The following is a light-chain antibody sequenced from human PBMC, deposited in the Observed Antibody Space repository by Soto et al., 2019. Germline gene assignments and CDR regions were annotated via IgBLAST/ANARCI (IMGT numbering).Light chain of an antibody. CDR3: QQYNNWPLT. J-gene: IGKJ1*01. Sequence: EIVMPQSPATLSVAPGERATLSCRASQSVSSNLAWYQQKPGQAPRLLIYGASTRVTGIPARFSGSGSGTEFTLTISSLQSEDFAVYYCQQYNNWPLTFGQGTKVDIK. V-gene: IGKV3-15*01. CDR2: GAS. CDR1: QSVSSN.